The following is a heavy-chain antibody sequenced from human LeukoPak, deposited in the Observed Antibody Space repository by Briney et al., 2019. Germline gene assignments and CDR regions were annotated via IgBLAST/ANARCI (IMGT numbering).Heavy chain of an antibody. D-gene: IGHD4-17*01. CDR1: GGTFGSYA. Sequence: ASVKVSCKASGGTFGSYAISWVRQAPGQGLEWMGRIIPIFGTANSAQKFQGRVTITTDESTSTAYMELSSLRSEDTAVYYSARGDPDYGDDPRFDYWGQGTLVTVSS. CDR3: ARGDPDYGDDPRFDY. CDR2: IIPIFGTA. V-gene: IGHV1-69*05. J-gene: IGHJ4*02.